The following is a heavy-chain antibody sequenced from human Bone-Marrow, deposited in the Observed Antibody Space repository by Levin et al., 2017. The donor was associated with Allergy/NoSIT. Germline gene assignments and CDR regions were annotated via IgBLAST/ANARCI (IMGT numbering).Heavy chain of an antibody. D-gene: IGHD1-1*01. CDR3: ARDRSPNWSDHYYYYYGMDV. J-gene: IGHJ6*02. Sequence: GGSLRLSCAASGFTFSSYWMSWVRQAPGKGLEWVANIKQDGSEKYYVDSVKGRFTISRDNAKNSLYLQMNSLRAEDTAVYYCARDRSPNWSDHYYYYYGMDVWGQGTTVTVSS. V-gene: IGHV3-7*01. CDR1: GFTFSSYW. CDR2: IKQDGSEK.